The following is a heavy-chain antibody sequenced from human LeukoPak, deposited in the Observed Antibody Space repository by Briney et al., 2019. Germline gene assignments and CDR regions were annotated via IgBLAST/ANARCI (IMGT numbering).Heavy chain of an antibody. J-gene: IGHJ3*02. CDR1: GFTFSSYW. CDR2: INSDGSST. CDR3: ARVFNQNGFDI. D-gene: IGHD1-14*01. V-gene: IGHV3-74*01. Sequence: GGSLRLSCAASGFTFSSYWMHWVRQAPGKGLLWVSRINSDGSSTTYADSVKGRFTISRDNANNTLSLQMNSLRDEDTVVYYCARVFNQNGFDIWGQGTMVTVSS.